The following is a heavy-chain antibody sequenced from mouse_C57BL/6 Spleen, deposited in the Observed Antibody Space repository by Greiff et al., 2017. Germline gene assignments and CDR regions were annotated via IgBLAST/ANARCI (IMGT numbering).Heavy chain of an antibody. V-gene: IGHV1-50*01. D-gene: IGHD1-1*01. CDR1: GYTFTSYW. CDR3: ARTYYGTRDY. J-gene: IGHJ2*01. Sequence: QVQLQQPGAELVKPGASVKLSCKASGYTFTSYWMQWVKQRPGQGLGWIGEIDPSDSYTNYNQKFKGKATLTVDTSSSTAYMQLSSLTSEDSAVYYCARTYYGTRDYWGQGTTLTVSS. CDR2: IDPSDSYT.